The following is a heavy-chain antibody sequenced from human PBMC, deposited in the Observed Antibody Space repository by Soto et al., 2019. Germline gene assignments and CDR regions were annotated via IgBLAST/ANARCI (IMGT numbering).Heavy chain of an antibody. D-gene: IGHD3-22*01. Sequence: PSETLSLTCAVSGYSISSGYYWGWIRQPPGKGLEWIGSIYHSGSTYYNPSLKSRVTISVDTSKNQFSLKLSSVTAADTAVYYCAREGDSSAGGAFDIWGQGTMVTVSS. J-gene: IGHJ3*02. CDR1: GYSISSGYY. CDR3: AREGDSSAGGAFDI. V-gene: IGHV4-38-2*02. CDR2: IYHSGST.